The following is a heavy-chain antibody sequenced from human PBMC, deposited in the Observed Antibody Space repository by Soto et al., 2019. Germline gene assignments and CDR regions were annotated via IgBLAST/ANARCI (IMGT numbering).Heavy chain of an antibody. CDR3: ARDLSGYGMDV. CDR2: INYSGST. Sequence: QVQLQESGPGLVKPSETLSLTCTVSGGSISSYYWSWIRQPPGKGLEWIGYINYSGSTNYNPSLKSRVTISVDTSKNQFSLKLSSVTAADTAVYYCARDLSGYGMDVWGQGTTVTVSS. J-gene: IGHJ6*02. CDR1: GGSISSYY. V-gene: IGHV4-59*08. D-gene: IGHD3-16*02.